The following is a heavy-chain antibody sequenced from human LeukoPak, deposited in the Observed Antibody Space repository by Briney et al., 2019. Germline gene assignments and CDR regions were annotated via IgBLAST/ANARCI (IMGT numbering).Heavy chain of an antibody. CDR3: AREDTEYITGGRVSYGMDV. V-gene: IGHV3-48*02. CDR2: ISSSSSTV. CDR1: GFTFSDYS. J-gene: IGHJ6*02. D-gene: IGHD2/OR15-2a*01. Sequence: GGSLRLSCAASGFTFSDYSMNWVRQAPGKGLEWVSYISSSSSTVYYADSVKGRFTISRDNAKNSLYLQMNSLRDEDTAVYYCAREDTEYITGGRVSYGMDVWGQGTTVTVSS.